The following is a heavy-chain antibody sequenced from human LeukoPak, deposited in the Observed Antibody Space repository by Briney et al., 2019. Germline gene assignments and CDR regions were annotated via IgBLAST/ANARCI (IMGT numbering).Heavy chain of an antibody. Sequence: SETLSLTCTISAGSFISSSHHWGWIRQSPGKGLEWIGTVYYGRTTYYNPSLDGRVTISLDTSANHFSLQLNSVTAADTAVYYCVRHDGRGGATMGAFDSWGQGSLVTVSS. CDR2: VYYGRTT. CDR3: VRHDGRGGATMGAFDS. D-gene: IGHD5-12*01. J-gene: IGHJ5*01. V-gene: IGHV4-39*01. CDR1: AGSFISSSHH.